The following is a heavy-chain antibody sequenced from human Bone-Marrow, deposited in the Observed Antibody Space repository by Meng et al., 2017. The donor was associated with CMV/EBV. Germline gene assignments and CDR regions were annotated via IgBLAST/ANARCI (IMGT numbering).Heavy chain of an antibody. CDR2: IRYDGSNK. V-gene: IGHV3-30*02. Sequence: GESLKISCAASGFTFSSYGMHWVRQAPGKGLEWVAFIRYDGSNKYYADSVKGRFTISRDNSKNTLYLQMNRLRAEDTAVYYCAKDREPLLVFGEFPAYWGQGTLVTVSS. J-gene: IGHJ4*01. CDR3: AKDREPLLVFGEFPAY. CDR1: GFTFSSYG. D-gene: IGHD3-10*01.